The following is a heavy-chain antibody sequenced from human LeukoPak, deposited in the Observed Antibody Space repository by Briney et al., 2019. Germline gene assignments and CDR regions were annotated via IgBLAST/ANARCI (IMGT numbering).Heavy chain of an antibody. CDR1: GGSISNGDYY. V-gene: IGHV4-30-4*01. D-gene: IGHD3-10*01. J-gene: IGHJ5*02. CDR2: IYYSGST. CDR3: RGVWYYGSGSYYNVDWFDP. Sequence: SSQTLSLTCTVSGGSISNGDYYWSWIRQPPGKGLEWIGYIYYSGSTYYNPSLKSRVTISVDTSKNQFSLKLSSVTAADTAVYYCRGVWYYGSGSYYNVDWFDPWGQGTLVTVSS.